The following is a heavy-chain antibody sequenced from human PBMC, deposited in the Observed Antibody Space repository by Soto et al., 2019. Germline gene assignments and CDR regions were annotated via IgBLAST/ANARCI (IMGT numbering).Heavy chain of an antibody. CDR2: ISPILGNA. Sequence: SVKVSCKASGYTFTSYGISWVRQAPGQGLEWMGRISPILGNANYAQKFQGRVTITADKSTSTAYMELSSLRSEDTAVYYCGSCPNHYYYMDVWGKGTTVTVSS. CDR1: GYTFTSYG. J-gene: IGHJ6*03. V-gene: IGHV1-69*04. CDR3: GSCPNHYYYMDV.